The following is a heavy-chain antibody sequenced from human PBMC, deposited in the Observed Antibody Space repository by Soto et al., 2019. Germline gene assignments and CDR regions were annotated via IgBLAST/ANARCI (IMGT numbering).Heavy chain of an antibody. D-gene: IGHD2-15*01. J-gene: IGHJ4*02. V-gene: IGHV1-3*01. CDR2: INAGNGDT. CDR1: GYTFTSYA. CDR3: ARGGAGYYFDY. Sequence: GASVKVSCKASGYTFTSYAMHWVRQAPGQRLGWMGWINAGNGDTKYSQKFQGRVTITRDTSANTAYMELSGLRSEGTAVYYCARGGAGYYFDYWGQGTLVTVS.